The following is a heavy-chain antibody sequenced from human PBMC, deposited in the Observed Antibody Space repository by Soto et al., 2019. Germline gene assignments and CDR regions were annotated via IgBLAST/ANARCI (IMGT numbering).Heavy chain of an antibody. CDR3: AKRDSSGYYPYYYGMDV. CDR1: GFTFSSYA. D-gene: IGHD3-22*01. V-gene: IGHV3-23*01. Sequence: PAGSLRLSCAASGFTFSSYAMSWVRQAPGKGLEWVSAISGSGGSTYYADSVKGRFTISRDNSRNTLYLQMNSLRAEDTAVYYCAKRDSSGYYPYYYGMDVWGQGTTVTVSS. J-gene: IGHJ6*02. CDR2: ISGSGGST.